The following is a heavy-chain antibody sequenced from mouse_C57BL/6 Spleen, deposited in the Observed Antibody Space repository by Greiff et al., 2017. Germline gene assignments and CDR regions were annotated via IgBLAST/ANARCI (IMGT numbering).Heavy chain of an antibody. V-gene: IGHV5-9-1*02. CDR2: ISSGGDYI. CDR1: GFTFSRYA. J-gene: IGHJ4*01. D-gene: IGHD1-1*01. CDR3: TRDGDRGYYGSSYHYYAMDY. Sequence: EVKLVESGEGLVKPGGSLKLSCAASGFTFSRYAMSWVRQTPEKRLEWVAYISSGGDYIYYADTVKGRFTISRDNARNTLYLQMSRLKSEDTAMYYCTRDGDRGYYGSSYHYYAMDYWGQGTSVTVSS.